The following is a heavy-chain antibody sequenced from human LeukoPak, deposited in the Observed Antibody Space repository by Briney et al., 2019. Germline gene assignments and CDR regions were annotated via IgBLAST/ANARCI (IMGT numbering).Heavy chain of an antibody. D-gene: IGHD3/OR15-3a*01. V-gene: IGHV3-23*01. Sequence: GGSLRLSCAASGFTFSTYAMSWVRQAPGKGLEWVSAISGSAGTTYYADSVKGRFTISRDNSKNTLYLQMHSLRAEDTAVYYCAKASTYYDFWRQFDYWGQGTLVVVSS. CDR3: AKASTYYDFWRQFDY. CDR2: ISGSAGTT. J-gene: IGHJ4*02. CDR1: GFTFSTYA.